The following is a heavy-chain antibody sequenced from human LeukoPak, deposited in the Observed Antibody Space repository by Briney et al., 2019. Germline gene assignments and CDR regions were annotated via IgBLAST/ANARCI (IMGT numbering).Heavy chain of an antibody. CDR3: ARAQALEWLLGDGPGDY. V-gene: IGHV7-4-1*02. CDR1: GYTFTSYA. D-gene: IGHD3-3*01. J-gene: IGHJ4*02. Sequence: ASVKVSCKASGYTFTSYAMNWVRQAPGQGLEWMGWINTNTGNPTYAQGFTGRFVFSLDTSVSTAYLQISSLKAEDTAVYYCARAQALEWLLGDGPGDYWGQGTLVTVSS. CDR2: INTNTGNP.